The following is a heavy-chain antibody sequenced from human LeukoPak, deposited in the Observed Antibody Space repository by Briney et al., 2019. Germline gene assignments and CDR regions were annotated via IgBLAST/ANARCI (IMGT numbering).Heavy chain of an antibody. CDR2: INGGGRNT. CDR3: ARAGGNPDAFDI. J-gene: IGHJ3*02. Sequence: PGGSLRLSCAASGFTFSSYWMHWVRQAPGKGRVGVSCINGGGRNTRYADSVKGRFTISRDNAKNSLYLQMNGLRAEDTAVYYCARAGGNPDAFDIWGQGTMATVYS. CDR1: GFTFSSYW. D-gene: IGHD4-23*01. V-gene: IGHV3-74*01.